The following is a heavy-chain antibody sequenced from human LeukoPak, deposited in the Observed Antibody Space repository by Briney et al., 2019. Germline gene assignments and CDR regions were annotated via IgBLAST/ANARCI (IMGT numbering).Heavy chain of an antibody. CDR2: IWYDGSNT. V-gene: IGHV3-33*01. J-gene: IGHJ4*02. CDR3: ARGFLLFDS. Sequence: PGGSLRLSCVASGFTFSSFGMHWVRQAPGKGLEWVALIWYDGSNTYYADSVKGRFTISRDDSKNTVYLQMNSLRVEDTALYYCARGFLLFDSWGEGTLVIVSS. CDR1: GFTFSSFG. D-gene: IGHD3-3*01.